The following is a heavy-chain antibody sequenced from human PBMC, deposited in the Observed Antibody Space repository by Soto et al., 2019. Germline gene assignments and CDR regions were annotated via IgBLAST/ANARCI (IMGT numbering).Heavy chain of an antibody. CDR2: ISYDGSNK. Sequence: LRLSCAASGFTFSSYGMHWVRQAPGKGLEWVAVISYDGSNKYYADSVKGRFTISRDNSKNTLYLQMNSLRAEDTAVYYCAKDLYFDYGHNYYYYVIDVWGQRTTDTVSS. J-gene: IGHJ6*02. D-gene: IGHD4-17*01. CDR1: GFTFSSYG. CDR3: AKDLYFDYGHNYYYYVIDV. V-gene: IGHV3-30*18.